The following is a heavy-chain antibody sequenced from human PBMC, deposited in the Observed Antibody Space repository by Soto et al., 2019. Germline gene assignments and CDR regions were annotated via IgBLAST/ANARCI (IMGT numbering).Heavy chain of an antibody. D-gene: IGHD6-6*01. CDR3: VRQGGLGSSHYYYGMDV. J-gene: IGHJ6*02. V-gene: IGHV5-51*01. CDR1: GYSFTSYW. CDR2: IYPGDSDT. Sequence: PGESLKISCKGSGYSFTSYWIGWVRQMPGKGLEWMGIIYPGDSDTRYSPSFQGQVTISADKSISTAYLQWSSLKASDTAMYYCVRQGGLGSSHYYYGMDVWGQGTTVTVSS.